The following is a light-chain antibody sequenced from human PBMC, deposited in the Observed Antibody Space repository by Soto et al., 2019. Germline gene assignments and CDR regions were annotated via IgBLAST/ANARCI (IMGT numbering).Light chain of an antibody. CDR1: QSVSNAY. V-gene: IGKV3-20*01. CDR2: GAS. CDR3: QQYAASPRT. Sequence: EIVLTQSPGTLSLSPRERATLSCRASQSVSNAYLAWYQHQVGQSPRLLIYGASNRAPGIPDRFSGSGSGTDFTLTISRLEPEDFAVYYCQQYAASPRTFGQGTQVEVK. J-gene: IGKJ1*01.